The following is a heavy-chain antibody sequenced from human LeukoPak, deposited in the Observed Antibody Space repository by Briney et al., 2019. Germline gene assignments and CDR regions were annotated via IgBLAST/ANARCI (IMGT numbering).Heavy chain of an antibody. V-gene: IGHV3-23*01. D-gene: IGHD5-18*01. CDR1: GLTFSTYA. CDR3: AKNGYSLGLYDAFDI. CDR2: ISGSGGST. Sequence: PGGSLRRSCGASGLTFSTYAMSWVRQAPGEGLEWVSGISGSGGSTYYTDSVKGRFTISRDNPKNTLYLQMNSLRVEDTAIYYCAKNGYSLGLYDAFDIWGQGTMVIVSS. J-gene: IGHJ3*02.